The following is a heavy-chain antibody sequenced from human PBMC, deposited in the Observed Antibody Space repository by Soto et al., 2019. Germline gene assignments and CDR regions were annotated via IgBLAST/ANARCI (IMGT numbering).Heavy chain of an antibody. D-gene: IGHD2-21*02. J-gene: IGHJ4*02. V-gene: IGHV1-18*01. CDR3: ARDTVKVTAPGDFDY. Sequence: QVQLVQSGAEVKKPGASVKVSCKASGYTLTRYGISWVRQAPGQGLEWMGWISAYNGNTNYAQKLQGSVSMTTDTSTSTAYMELRSLRSDDTAVYYCARDTVKVTAPGDFDYWGQGTLVTVSS. CDR1: GYTLTRYG. CDR2: ISAYNGNT.